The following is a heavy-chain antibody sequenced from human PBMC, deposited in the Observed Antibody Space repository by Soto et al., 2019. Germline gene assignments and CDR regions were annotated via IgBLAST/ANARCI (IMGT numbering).Heavy chain of an antibody. CDR2: MTSNSTYI. D-gene: IGHD3-10*01. J-gene: IGHJ4*02. CDR3: ARSPGGRGLFRPLDY. CDR1: GFTFSSYS. V-gene: IGHV3-21*06. Sequence: GGSLRLSCAASGFTFSSYSMNWVRQAPGKGLEWVSSMTSNSTYIYYADSVKGRFTISRDNAKNSLYLQMDRLRAEDTAVYFCARSPGGRGLFRPLDYWGQGTLVTVSS.